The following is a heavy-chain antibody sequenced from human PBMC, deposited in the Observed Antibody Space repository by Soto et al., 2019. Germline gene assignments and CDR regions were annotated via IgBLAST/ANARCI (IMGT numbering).Heavy chain of an antibody. J-gene: IGHJ5*02. D-gene: IGHD6-13*01. V-gene: IGHV1-8*01. CDR1: GDTFTSYD. Sequence: ASVKVSCTASGDTFTSYDINWVRQATGQGLEWMGWMNPNSGNTGYAQKFQGRVTMTRNTSISTAYMELSSLRSEDTAVYYCARVIAAAGQLYNWFDPWGQGTLVTVS. CDR2: MNPNSGNT. CDR3: ARVIAAAGQLYNWFDP.